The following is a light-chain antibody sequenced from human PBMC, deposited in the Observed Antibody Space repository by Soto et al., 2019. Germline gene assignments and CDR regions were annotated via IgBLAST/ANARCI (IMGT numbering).Light chain of an antibody. Sequence: EIVLTQSPATLSLSPGERATLSCRASQSISSYLAWYQQKPGQAPRLLIYDDSSRATGIPARFSGSGSGTDFTLTISSLEPEDSAVYHCQQRSNWPPPFGGGTKVEIK. V-gene: IGKV3-11*01. CDR2: DDS. J-gene: IGKJ4*01. CDR1: QSISSY. CDR3: QQRSNWPPP.